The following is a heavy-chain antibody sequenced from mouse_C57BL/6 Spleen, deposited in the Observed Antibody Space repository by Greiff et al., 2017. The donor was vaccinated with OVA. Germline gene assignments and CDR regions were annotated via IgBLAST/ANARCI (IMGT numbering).Heavy chain of an antibody. Sequence: EVKLQESGAELVKPGASVKLSCTASGFNIKDYYMHWVKQRTEQGLEWIGRIDPEDGETKYAPKFQGKATITADTSSNTACLQLSSLTSEDTAVYYCARDDYDGEDYWGQGTSVTVSS. CDR1: GFNIKDYY. J-gene: IGHJ4*01. CDR2: IDPEDGET. CDR3: ARDDYDGEDY. D-gene: IGHD2-4*01. V-gene: IGHV14-2*01.